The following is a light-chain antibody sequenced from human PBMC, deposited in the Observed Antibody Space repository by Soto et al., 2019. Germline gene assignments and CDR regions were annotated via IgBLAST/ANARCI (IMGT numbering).Light chain of an antibody. Sequence: QSVLTQPASVSGSPGQSITISCTGTSSDVGGYNYVSWYQQHPGKAPKLMIYEVYKRPSGVPDRFSGSKSVNTASLTVSGLQAEDEADYYCTSYAGSNNLVFGGGTKVTVL. CDR3: TSYAGSNNLV. J-gene: IGLJ3*02. V-gene: IGLV2-8*01. CDR1: SSDVGGYNY. CDR2: EVY.